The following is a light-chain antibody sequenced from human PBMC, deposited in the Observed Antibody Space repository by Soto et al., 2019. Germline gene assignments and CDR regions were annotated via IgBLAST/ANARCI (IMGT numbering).Light chain of an antibody. CDR2: GAS. CDR3: QQYADSPLT. Sequence: EIVLTQSPDILSLSPGERATLSCRTSEPIRNTFVAWYQQKPGQAPRLLIYGASSRAIGIPGRFSGSGSGTDFPLTSDRLEPEDFALYYWQQYADSPLTFGGGTKVDIK. V-gene: IGKV3-20*01. CDR1: EPIRNTF. J-gene: IGKJ4*01.